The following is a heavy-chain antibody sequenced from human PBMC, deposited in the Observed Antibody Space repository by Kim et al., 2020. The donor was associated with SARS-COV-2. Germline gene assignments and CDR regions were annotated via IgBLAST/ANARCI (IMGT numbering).Heavy chain of an antibody. CDR2: ISASGGDT. J-gene: IGHJ4*02. Sequence: WGSLGLSCAASGFTFSGYALSWVRQATGKGLAWVSRISASGGDTYYADSVQGRVTISRDNSKNALNLEMNSLRAEDTVLYYCAKVTTLTATFYDYWGQGTLV. D-gene: IGHD4-4*01. CDR1: GFTFSGYA. V-gene: IGHV3-23*01. CDR3: AKVTTLTATFYDY.